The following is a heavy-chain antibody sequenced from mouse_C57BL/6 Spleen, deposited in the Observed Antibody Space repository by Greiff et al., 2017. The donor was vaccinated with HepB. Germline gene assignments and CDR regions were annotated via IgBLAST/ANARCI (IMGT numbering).Heavy chain of an antibody. J-gene: IGHJ3*01. Sequence: QVQLKQSGAELVKPGASVKLSCKASGYTFTSYWMHWVKQRPGQGLEWIGMIHPNSGSTNYNEKFKSKATLTVDKSSSTAYMQLSSLTSEDSAVYYCARRDYSNLAWFAYWGQGTLVTVSA. V-gene: IGHV1-64*01. CDR3: ARRDYSNLAWFAY. D-gene: IGHD2-5*01. CDR1: GYTFTSYW. CDR2: IHPNSGST.